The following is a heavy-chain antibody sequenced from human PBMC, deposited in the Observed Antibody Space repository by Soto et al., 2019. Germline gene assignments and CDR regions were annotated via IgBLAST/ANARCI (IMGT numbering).Heavy chain of an antibody. CDR1: GFTFSIYG. V-gene: IGHV3-23*01. CDR3: AKPLGSESYLPFDY. CDR2: ISGSGENT. D-gene: IGHD3-10*01. Sequence: EVQLLESGGGLVQPGGSLRLSCAASGFTFSIYGLSWVRQAPGKGLEWVSAISGSGENTYYADSVKGRFTISRDNPKNTLYLQMNGRRAEDTAVYYCAKPLGSESYLPFDYWGQGTLVTVST. J-gene: IGHJ4*02.